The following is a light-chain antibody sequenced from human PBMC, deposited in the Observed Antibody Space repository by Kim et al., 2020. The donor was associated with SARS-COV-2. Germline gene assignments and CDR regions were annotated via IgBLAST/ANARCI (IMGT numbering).Light chain of an antibody. CDR3: QQYYKWPLS. CDR1: QSVGIN. CDR2: GAS. Sequence: EIVLTQSPAHLSVSPGQDVTLSCKASQSVGINLAWFQQKPGQIPKLLMNGASKRATGIPATFAGNGSETEFTLTITNVQSDDFSVYYCQQYYKWPLSFGGGTKLEI. V-gene: IGKV3-15*01. J-gene: IGKJ4*01.